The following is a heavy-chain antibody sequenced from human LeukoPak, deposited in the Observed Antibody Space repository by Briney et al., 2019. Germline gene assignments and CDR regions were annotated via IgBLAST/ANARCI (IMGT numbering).Heavy chain of an antibody. D-gene: IGHD1-26*01. CDR2: IYSGVNT. CDR1: GASVSSASY. V-gene: IGHV4-61*01. CDR3: ARSRAFNSGAFDP. J-gene: IGHJ5*02. Sequence: PSETLSLTCTVSGASVSSASYWTWIRQPPGKGVEWIAHIYSGVNTNYNPSLKSRVTISVDTSKNQFSLRLNSVTAADTAVYYCARSRAFNSGAFDPWGQGSLVTVSS.